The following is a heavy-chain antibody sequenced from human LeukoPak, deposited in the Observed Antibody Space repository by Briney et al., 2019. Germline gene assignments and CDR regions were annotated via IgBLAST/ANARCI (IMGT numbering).Heavy chain of an antibody. CDR3: ARLSGGNSDDAFDI. V-gene: IGHV5-51*01. Sequence: GESLKISCKGSGYSFPNYWIGWVRQMPGKGLEWMGIIFPGDSDTRYSPSFQGQVTISADKSISTAYLQWSSLKASDTAIYYCARLSGGNSDDAFDIWGQGTMVTVSS. CDR2: IFPGDSDT. J-gene: IGHJ3*02. D-gene: IGHD4-23*01. CDR1: GYSFPNYW.